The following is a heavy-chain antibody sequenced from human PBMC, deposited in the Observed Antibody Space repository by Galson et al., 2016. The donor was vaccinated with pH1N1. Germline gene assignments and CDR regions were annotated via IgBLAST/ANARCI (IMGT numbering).Heavy chain of an antibody. V-gene: IGHV5-51*01. CDR1: GYEFGRYW. Sequence: QSGAEVKKPGESLKISCKGSGYEFGRYWIVWVRQMPGKGLEYMGTIYPDDSDTRYHPAFQGQVIISGDRSINAVYLQWSSLKASDSGIYYCARRTIAARPGWFDPWGQGTTVTVS. CDR2: IYPDDSDT. J-gene: IGHJ5*01. CDR3: ARRTIAARPGWFDP. D-gene: IGHD6-6*01.